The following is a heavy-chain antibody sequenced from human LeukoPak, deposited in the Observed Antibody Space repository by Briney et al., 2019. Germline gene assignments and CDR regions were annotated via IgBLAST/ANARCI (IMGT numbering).Heavy chain of an antibody. J-gene: IGHJ4*02. D-gene: IGHD1-26*01. V-gene: IGHV4-4*07. CDR1: GGSISSYY. CDR3: ARENSGGYREFDY. Sequence: SETLSLTCTVSGGSISSYYWSWIRQPAGKGLEWIGRIYTSGSTNYNASLKSRVSMSVDTSKNQFSLKLSSVTAADTAVFYCARENSGGYREFDYWGQGTLVIVSS. CDR2: IYTSGST.